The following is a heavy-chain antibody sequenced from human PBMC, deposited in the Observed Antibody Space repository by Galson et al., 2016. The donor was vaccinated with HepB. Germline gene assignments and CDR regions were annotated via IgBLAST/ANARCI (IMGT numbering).Heavy chain of an antibody. D-gene: IGHD4-17*01. CDR1: GFPFSSYA. CDR2: ISGAGTA. V-gene: IGHV3-23*01. CDR3: FRVPRYYADYSSGVGDC. Sequence: SLRLSCAASGFPFSSYAMSWVHQAPGKGLAWVSTISGAGTASYAYSVKGRFTISRDNSKNTLDLQMDSLRVEDTALYFCFRVPRYYADYSSGVGDCWGQGTLLTVSS. J-gene: IGHJ4*02.